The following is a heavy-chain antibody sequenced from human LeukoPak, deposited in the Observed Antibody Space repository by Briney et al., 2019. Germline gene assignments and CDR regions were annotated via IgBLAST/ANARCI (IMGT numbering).Heavy chain of an antibody. Sequence: GGSLRLSCAASGFTFSSYGIHWVRQAPGKGLEWVAVISYDGGTKYYADSVKGRFTISRDNSKNTLYLQMNSLRAEDTAVYYCAKDRGSGWTLVWFYPWGEGDLVTVSS. CDR2: ISYDGGTK. J-gene: IGHJ5*02. CDR3: AKDRGSGWTLVWFYP. CDR1: GFTFSSYG. D-gene: IGHD6-19*01. V-gene: IGHV3-30*18.